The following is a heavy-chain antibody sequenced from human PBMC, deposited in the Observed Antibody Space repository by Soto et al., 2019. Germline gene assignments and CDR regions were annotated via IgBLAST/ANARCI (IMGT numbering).Heavy chain of an antibody. Sequence: GGSLRLSCAASGFTFSDHYMDWVRLAPGKGLEWVARIRNRAKSNTTEYAAVVKGRFTNSRDDSKNSLYLQMNSLKTEDSALYYCAGSSPSAAFRAFDTWGQGTWVTVSS. V-gene: IGHV3-72*01. CDR2: IRNRAKSNTT. D-gene: IGHD6-25*01. CDR1: GFTFSDHY. CDR3: AGSSPSAAFRAFDT. J-gene: IGHJ3*02.